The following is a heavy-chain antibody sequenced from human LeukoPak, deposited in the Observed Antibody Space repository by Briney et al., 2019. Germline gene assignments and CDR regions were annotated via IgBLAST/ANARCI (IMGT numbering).Heavy chain of an antibody. D-gene: IGHD3-16*02. CDR2: IYTSGST. J-gene: IGHJ4*02. CDR1: GGSISSGSYY. Sequence: SQTLSLTCTVSGGSISSGSYYWSWIRQPAGKGLEWIGRIYTSGSTNYNPSLKSRVTISVDTSKNQFSLKLSSVTAADTAVYYCARVGDDYVWGSYRYHFDYWGQGTLVTVSS. CDR3: ARVGDDYVWGSYRYHFDY. V-gene: IGHV4-61*02.